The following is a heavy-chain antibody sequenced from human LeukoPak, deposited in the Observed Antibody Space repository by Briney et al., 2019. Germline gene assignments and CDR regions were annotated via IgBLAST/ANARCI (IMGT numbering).Heavy chain of an antibody. CDR1: GYTFTGYY. V-gene: IGHV1-2*02. CDR2: INPNSGGT. D-gene: IGHD1-26*01. Sequence: ASVKVSCKAFGYTFTGYYIHWVRQAPGQELEWMGWINPNSGGTNYAQKFQGRVTMTRDTSISTAYMELSRLRSDDTAVYYCARGYALYSGRYIDFDYWGQGTLVTVSS. J-gene: IGHJ4*02. CDR3: ARGYALYSGRYIDFDY.